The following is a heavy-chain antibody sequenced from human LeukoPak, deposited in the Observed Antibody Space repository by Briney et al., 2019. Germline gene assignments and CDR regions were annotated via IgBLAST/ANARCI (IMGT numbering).Heavy chain of an antibody. Sequence: SETLSLTCTVSGGSISSSSYYWGWIRQPPGKGLEWIGSIYYSGSTYYNPSLKSRVTISVDTSKNQFSLKLSSVTAADTAVYYCARGGGYSSGWYGGFDYWGQGTLVTVSS. CDR3: ARGGGYSSGWYGGFDY. CDR2: IYYSGST. J-gene: IGHJ4*02. V-gene: IGHV4-39*07. D-gene: IGHD6-19*01. CDR1: GGSISSSSYY.